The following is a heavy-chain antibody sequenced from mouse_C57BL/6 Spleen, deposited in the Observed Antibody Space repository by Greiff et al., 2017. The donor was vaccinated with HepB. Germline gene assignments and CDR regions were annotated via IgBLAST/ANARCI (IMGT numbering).Heavy chain of an antibody. CDR3: ARRTNDYVYYFDY. J-gene: IGHJ2*01. D-gene: IGHD2-4*01. V-gene: IGHV1-64*01. CDR2: IHPNSGST. Sequence: QVQLQQPGAELVKPGASVKLSCKASGYTFTSYWMHWVKQRPGQGLEWIGMIHPNSGSTNYNEKFKSKATLTVDKSSSTAYMQLSSLTSEDSAVYYCARRTNDYVYYFDYWGQGTTLTVSS. CDR1: GYTFTSYW.